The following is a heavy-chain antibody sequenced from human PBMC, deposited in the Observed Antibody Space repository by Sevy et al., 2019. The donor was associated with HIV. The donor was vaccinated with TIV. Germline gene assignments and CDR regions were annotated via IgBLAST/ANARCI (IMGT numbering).Heavy chain of an antibody. J-gene: IGHJ4*01. CDR1: GFAFSTHA. CDR3: ARDEVYSIKWYPLY. V-gene: IGHV3-30-3*01. CDR2: ISYEGTET. Sequence: GGSLRLSCAASGFAFSTHAMHWVRQAPGKGLEWVAVISYEGTETFYADSVEGRFTISRDNSKNMLSLQINSLKPEDTTVYYCARDEVYSIKWYPLYWGHGTLVTVSS. D-gene: IGHD1-26*01.